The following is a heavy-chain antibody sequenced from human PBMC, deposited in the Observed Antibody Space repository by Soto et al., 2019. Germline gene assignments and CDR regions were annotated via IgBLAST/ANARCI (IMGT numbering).Heavy chain of an antibody. CDR2: IRGSGGRT. D-gene: IGHD3-3*01. CDR3: ARGDSYYDFGIEC. Sequence: GGSLRLSCAVSGFTFSNYAMSWVRQAPGKGLEWVTSIRGSGGRTYYADSVKGRITTSRDNSKNTLFLQMNSLRDEDTAIYYCARGDSYYDFGIECWGQGTVVTVSS. V-gene: IGHV3-23*01. CDR1: GFTFSNYA. J-gene: IGHJ4*02.